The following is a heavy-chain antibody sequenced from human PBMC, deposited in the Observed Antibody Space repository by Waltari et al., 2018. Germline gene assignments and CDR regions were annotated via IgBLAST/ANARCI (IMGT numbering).Heavy chain of an antibody. CDR2: IYYSGST. CDR1: GGSISSSSYY. J-gene: IGHJ6*03. D-gene: IGHD4-17*01. Sequence: QLQLQESGPGLVKPSETLSLTCTVSGGSISSSSYYWGWIRQPPGKGLEWIGSIYYSGSTYYNPSLKSRVTISVDTSKNQFSLKLSSVTAADTAVYYCARDGGGLSSYGYYYYMDVWGKGTTVTISS. CDR3: ARDGGGLSSYGYYYYMDV. V-gene: IGHV4-39*07.